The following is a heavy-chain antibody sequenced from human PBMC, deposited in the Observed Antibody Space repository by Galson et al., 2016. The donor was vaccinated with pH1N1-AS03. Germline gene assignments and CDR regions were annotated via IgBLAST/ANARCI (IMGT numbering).Heavy chain of an antibody. V-gene: IGHV4-59*01. D-gene: IGHD3-16*01. CDR3: AGSQPVQMMRDGLDV. J-gene: IGHJ6*02. Sequence: TLSLTCTVSGDAMSNYYWHWIRHCPGRGLEWIGHMSYSGSSNYTPSLKSRVTILVDTSKNQSSLKLSSVTAADPAVYYCAGSQPVQMMRDGLDVWCRGTAVTVSS. CDR2: MSYSGSS. CDR1: GDAMSNYY.